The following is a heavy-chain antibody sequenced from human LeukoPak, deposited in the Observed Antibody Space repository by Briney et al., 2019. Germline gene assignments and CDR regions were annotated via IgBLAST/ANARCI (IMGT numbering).Heavy chain of an antibody. J-gene: IGHJ5*02. CDR1: GFTFSSYG. V-gene: IGHV3-33*01. CDR2: IWYDGSDK. D-gene: IGHD3-10*01. Sequence: GKSLRLSCAASGFTFSSYGIHWLRQAPGKGLEWVAVIWYDGSDKYYADSVKGRFTISRDNSKNTLYLQMNSLRAEDTAVYYCASLYYYGSGSSSYPWGQGTLVTVSS. CDR3: ASLYYYGSGSSSYP.